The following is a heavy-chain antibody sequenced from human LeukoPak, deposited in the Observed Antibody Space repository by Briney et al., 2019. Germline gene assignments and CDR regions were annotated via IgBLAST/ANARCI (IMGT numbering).Heavy chain of an antibody. CDR1: GGSISSSSYY. J-gene: IGHJ5*02. D-gene: IGHD1-26*01. CDR3: ARGGNYWPQWWFDP. V-gene: IGHV4-39*07. Sequence: SETLSLTCTVSGGSISSSSYYWGWIRQPPGKGLEWIGSIYYSGSTYYNPSLKSRVTISVDTSKNQFSLKLSSVTAADTAVYYCARGGNYWPQWWFDPWGRGTLVSVSS. CDR2: IYYSGST.